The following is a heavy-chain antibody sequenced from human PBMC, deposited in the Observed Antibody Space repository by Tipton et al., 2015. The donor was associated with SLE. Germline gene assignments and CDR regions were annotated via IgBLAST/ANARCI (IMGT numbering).Heavy chain of an antibody. D-gene: IGHD3-3*01. CDR1: GGSFSGYY. V-gene: IGHV4-34*01. J-gene: IGHJ4*02. CDR2: VNHGGST. CDR3: SRRENDFWSASGSFDY. Sequence: TLSLTCAVYGGSFSGYYWSWIRQPPGKGLEWIGEVNHGGSTNYNPSLKSRVTISVDTSKNQFSLKLSSMTAADTAVYYCSRRENDFWSASGSFDYWGQGTLVTVSS.